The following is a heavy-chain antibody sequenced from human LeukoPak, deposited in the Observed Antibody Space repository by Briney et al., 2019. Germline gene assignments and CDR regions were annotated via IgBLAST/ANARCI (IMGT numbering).Heavy chain of an antibody. CDR2: INHSGST. CDR1: GGSFSGYY. D-gene: IGHD6-6*01. CDR3: ARYVAARRGYFDY. J-gene: IGHJ4*02. V-gene: IGHV4-34*01. Sequence: SETLSLTCAVYGGSFSGYYWSWIRQPPGRGLERIGEINHSGSTNYNPSLKSRVTISADTSKNQFSLKLSSVTAADTAVYCCARYVAARRGYFDYWGQGTLVTVSS.